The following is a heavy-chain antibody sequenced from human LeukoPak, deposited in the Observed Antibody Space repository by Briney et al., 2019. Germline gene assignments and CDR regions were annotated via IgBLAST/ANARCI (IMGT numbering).Heavy chain of an antibody. D-gene: IGHD2-15*01. V-gene: IGHV1-2*02. CDR3: SRDSGYCSGGSCWYFDF. CDR2: INPKSGGT. CDR1: GYTFTGYY. Sequence: ASVKVSCKASGYTFTGYYMHWVRQAPGQGLEWRGWINPKSGGTNYPQKFQGRVTMTRDTSLSTAYMELSRLRSDDTAVYYCSRDSGYCSGGSCWYFDFWGQGTLVTVSA. J-gene: IGHJ4*02.